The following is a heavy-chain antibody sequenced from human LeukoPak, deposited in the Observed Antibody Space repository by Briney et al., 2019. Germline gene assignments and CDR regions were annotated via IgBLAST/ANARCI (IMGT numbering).Heavy chain of an antibody. Sequence: ASVKVSCKASGGTFSSYAISWVRQAPGQGLEWMGGIIPIFGTANYARKFQGRVTITAGESTSTAYMELSSLRSEDTAVYYCARDSGRYLDYWGQGTLVTVSS. CDR1: GGTFSSYA. D-gene: IGHD3-10*01. CDR2: IIPIFGTA. J-gene: IGHJ4*02. CDR3: ARDSGRYLDY. V-gene: IGHV1-69*13.